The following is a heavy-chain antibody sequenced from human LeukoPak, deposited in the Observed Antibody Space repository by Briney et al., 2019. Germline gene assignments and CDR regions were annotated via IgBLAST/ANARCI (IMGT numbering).Heavy chain of an antibody. CDR1: GFTFSSYA. D-gene: IGHD3-22*01. CDR2: ISYDGSNK. Sequence: GGSLRLSCAASGFTFSSYAMHWVRQAPGKGLEWVAVISYDGSNKYYADSVKGRFTISRDNSKNTLYLQMNSLRAEDAAVYYCARVRVSSGYYFDYWGQGTLVTVSS. CDR3: ARVRVSSGYYFDY. J-gene: IGHJ4*02. V-gene: IGHV3-30*01.